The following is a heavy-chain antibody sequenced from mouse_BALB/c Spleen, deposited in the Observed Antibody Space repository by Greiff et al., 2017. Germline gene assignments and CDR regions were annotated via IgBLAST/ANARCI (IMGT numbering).Heavy chain of an antibody. CDR2: ISTYYGDA. Sequence: QVHVKQSGAELVRPGVSVKISCKGSGYTFTDYAMHWVKQSHAKSLEWIGVISTYYGDASYNQKFKGKATMTVDKSSSTAYMELARLTSEDSAIYYCARGTARALYAMDYWGQGTSVTVSS. V-gene: IGHV1S137*01. CDR3: ARGTARALYAMDY. J-gene: IGHJ4*01. D-gene: IGHD3-2*01. CDR1: GYTFTDYA.